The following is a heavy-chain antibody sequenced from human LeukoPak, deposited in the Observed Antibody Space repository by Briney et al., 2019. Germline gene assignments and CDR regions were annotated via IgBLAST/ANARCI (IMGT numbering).Heavy chain of an antibody. V-gene: IGHV3-23*01. J-gene: IGHJ4*02. Sequence: PGGSLRLSCIGSGFSIRDYSMAWARQAPGKGPEWVSVINDRGGYTVYADSVRGRFSISRDNSDNTLYLHMNSLRVEDTAVYYCARERDRGIEVADHFDYGGQGTLVTVSS. CDR1: GFSIRDYS. D-gene: IGHD6-13*01. CDR2: INDRGGYT. CDR3: ARERDRGIEVADHFDY.